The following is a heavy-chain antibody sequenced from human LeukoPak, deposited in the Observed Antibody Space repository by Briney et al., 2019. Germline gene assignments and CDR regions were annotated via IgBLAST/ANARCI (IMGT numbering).Heavy chain of an antibody. J-gene: IGHJ3*02. CDR3: VRDRGTGWYRNDCDM. D-gene: IGHD6-19*01. CDR1: GFMFDDHG. V-gene: IGHV3-20*04. CDR2: INWNGKEK. Sequence: RSGGSLRLSCEVSGFMFDDHGMSWVRHAPGKGLEWGSGINWNGKEKVYVEAVKGRFTISRDNAKNSLYLEMNSLRAKDTAFYYCVRDRGTGWYRNDCDMWGQGTMVTVSS.